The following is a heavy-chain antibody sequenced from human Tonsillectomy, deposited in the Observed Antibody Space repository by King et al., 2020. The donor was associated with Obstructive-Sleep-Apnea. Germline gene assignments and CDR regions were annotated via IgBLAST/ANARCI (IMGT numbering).Heavy chain of an antibody. CDR3: ARHTYYGSGGNPDF. D-gene: IGHD3-10*01. Sequence: QLQESGPGLVKPSETLSLTCTVSGSSISSYYWSWIRQPPGKGLEWLGYIYYNGNTYYSPSLKSRVTMSVDTSKKQFSLTLSSVTAADTAVYYCARHTYYGSGGNPDFWGQGTLVTVSS. CDR2: IYYNGNT. CDR1: GSSISSYY. V-gene: IGHV4-59*08. J-gene: IGHJ4*02.